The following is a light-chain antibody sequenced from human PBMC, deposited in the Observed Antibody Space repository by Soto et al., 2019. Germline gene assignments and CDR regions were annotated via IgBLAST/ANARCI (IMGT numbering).Light chain of an antibody. V-gene: IGKV3-20*01. CDR1: QIVSNPY. J-gene: IGKJ5*01. CDR3: HQYERLPVT. Sequence: VVLTQSPATLSMSPGEAVTLSCRASQIVSNPYLAWYQQSPGQVPRLVVSITSKRATGIPERFSGGGTGTDFTLTITSLEPEDFAVYYCHQYERLPVTFGQGTRL. CDR2: ITS.